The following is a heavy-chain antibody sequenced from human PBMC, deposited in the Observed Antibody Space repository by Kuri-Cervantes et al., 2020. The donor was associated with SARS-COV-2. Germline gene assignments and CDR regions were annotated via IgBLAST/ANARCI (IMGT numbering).Heavy chain of an antibody. Sequence: GGSLRLSCAASGFTFSSYSMNWVRQAPGKGLEWVSSISSSSSYIYYADSVKGRFTISRDNTKNSLYLQMNSLRAEETAVYYCARDPKLGLPPAWGQGTLVTVSS. J-gene: IGHJ5*02. CDR3: ARDPKLGLPPA. D-gene: IGHD1-7*01. CDR2: ISSSSSYI. V-gene: IGHV3-21*01. CDR1: GFTFSSYS.